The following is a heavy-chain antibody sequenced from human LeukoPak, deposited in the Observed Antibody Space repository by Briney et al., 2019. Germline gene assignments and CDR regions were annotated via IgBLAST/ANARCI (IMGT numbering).Heavy chain of an antibody. CDR1: GGSFSGYY. V-gene: IGHV4-34*01. CDR2: INHSGST. J-gene: IGHJ4*02. CDR3: ARDSVGYVGYRFDY. Sequence: PSETLSLTCAVYGGSFSGYYWSWIRQPPGKGLEWIGEINHSGSTNYNPSLKSRVTISVDTSKNQFSLKLSSVTAADTAVYYCARDSVGYVGYRFDYWGQGTLVTVSS. D-gene: IGHD5-12*01.